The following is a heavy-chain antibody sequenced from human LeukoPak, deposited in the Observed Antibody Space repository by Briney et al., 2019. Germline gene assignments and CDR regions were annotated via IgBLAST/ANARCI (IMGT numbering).Heavy chain of an antibody. CDR3: ARRGAIAAAGTSGWFDP. Sequence: SETLSLTCAVYGGSFSGYYWSWIRQPPGKGLEWIGEINHSGSTNYNPSLKSRVTISVDTSKNQFSLKLSSVTAADTAVYCCARRGAIAAAGTSGWFDPWGQGTLVTVSS. CDR2: INHSGST. V-gene: IGHV4-34*01. D-gene: IGHD6-13*01. CDR1: GGSFSGYY. J-gene: IGHJ5*02.